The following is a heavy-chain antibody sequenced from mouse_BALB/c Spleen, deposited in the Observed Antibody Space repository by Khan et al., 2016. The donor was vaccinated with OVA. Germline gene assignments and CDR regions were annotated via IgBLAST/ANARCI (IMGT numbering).Heavy chain of an antibody. V-gene: IGHV1S132*01. Sequence: QVRLQQSEAELVKPGASVKLSCKTSGYTFTNYWIQWIKQRPGHGLEWIGEIFPGTGTTYYNENFKGKATLTIDTSSTTAYMQLSSLTSEDSAVYFCARGYFGNYEFAYWGQGTLVTVSA. D-gene: IGHD2-1*01. CDR2: IFPGTGTT. CDR3: ARGYFGNYEFAY. CDR1: GYTFTNYW. J-gene: IGHJ3*01.